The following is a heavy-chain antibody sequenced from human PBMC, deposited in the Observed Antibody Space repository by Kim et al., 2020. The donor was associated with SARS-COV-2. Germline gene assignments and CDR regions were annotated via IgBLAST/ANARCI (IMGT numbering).Heavy chain of an antibody. CDR2: TWYDGSNK. Sequence: GGSLRLSCAASGFTFSSYGMHWVRQAPGKGLEWVAVTWYDGSNKYYADSVKGRFTISRDNSKNTLYLQMNSLRAEDTAVYYCARDGSSSWYWNAFDIWGQGTMVTVSS. V-gene: IGHV3-33*01. CDR1: GFTFSSYG. D-gene: IGHD6-13*01. J-gene: IGHJ3*02. CDR3: ARDGSSSWYWNAFDI.